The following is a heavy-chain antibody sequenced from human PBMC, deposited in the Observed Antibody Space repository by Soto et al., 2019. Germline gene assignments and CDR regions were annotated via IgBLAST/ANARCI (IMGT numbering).Heavy chain of an antibody. J-gene: IGHJ4*02. V-gene: IGHV3-30-3*01. CDR2: ISYDGSKK. CDR1: GFTFSSYA. CDR3: ARGRRHFDY. D-gene: IGHD6-25*01. Sequence: QVQLVESGGGVVQPGRSLRLSCAASGFTFSSYAMHWVRQAPGKGLEWVAVISYDGSKKYYADSVKGRFTISRDNSKNTLDLQMNSLRAEDTAVYYCARGRRHFDYWGQGTLVTVSS.